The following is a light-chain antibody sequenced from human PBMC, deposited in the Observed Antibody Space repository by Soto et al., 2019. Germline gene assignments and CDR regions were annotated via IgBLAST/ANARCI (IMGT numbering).Light chain of an antibody. CDR3: SSYTSSSTLV. CDR1: SSDVGGYNY. V-gene: IGLV2-14*01. CDR2: DVS. Sequence: QPVLTQPASVSGSPGQSITISCTGTSSDVGGYNYVSWYQQHPGKAPKLMIYDVSNRPSGVSNRFSGSKSGNTXXXTISGLQAEDEADYYCSSYTSSSTLVFXG. J-gene: IGLJ2*01.